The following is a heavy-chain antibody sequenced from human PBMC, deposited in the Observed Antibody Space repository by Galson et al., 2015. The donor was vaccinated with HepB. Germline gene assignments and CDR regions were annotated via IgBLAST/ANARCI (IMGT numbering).Heavy chain of an antibody. CDR1: GYTFTSYG. Sequence: SVKVSCKASGYTFTSYGISWVRQAPGQGLEWMGWISAYNGNTNYAQKLQGRVTMTTDTSTSTAYMELRSLRSDDTAVYYCARDIVATVSYYYYGMDVWGQGTTVTASS. D-gene: IGHD5-12*01. CDR3: ARDIVATVSYYYYGMDV. J-gene: IGHJ6*02. CDR2: ISAYNGNT. V-gene: IGHV1-18*04.